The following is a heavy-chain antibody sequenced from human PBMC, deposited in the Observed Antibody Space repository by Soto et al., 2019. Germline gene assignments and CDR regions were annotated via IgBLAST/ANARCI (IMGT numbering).Heavy chain of an antibody. CDR2: ISRSGDRT. V-gene: IGHV3-64*02. J-gene: IGHJ4*02. D-gene: IGHD2-15*01. Sequence: EVQLVESGEGLVQPGWSLRLSCAASGFTFSSYIHWIRQAPGKGLEFVSAISRSGDRTYYADSVKGRFTITRDNSKNTVWLQMGSLRAEDMAVYYCARARCSSGQCYYFDYWGRGALVSVSS. CDR1: GFTFSSY. CDR3: ARARCSSGQCYYFDY.